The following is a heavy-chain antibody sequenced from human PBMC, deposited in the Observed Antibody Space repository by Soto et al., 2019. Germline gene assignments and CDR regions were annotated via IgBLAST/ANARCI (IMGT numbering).Heavy chain of an antibody. CDR2: ISYDASNK. J-gene: IGHJ2*01. Sequence: QVQLVESGGGVVQPGRSLRLSCAASGFTFSSYGIHWVRQAPGKGLEWVAFISYDASNKDYGDSVKGRFTISRDNSRNTLYLQMNSLRAEDTAVYFCAKTHGPGIAVAGTDWYFELWGRGTLVTVSS. V-gene: IGHV3-30*18. CDR3: AKTHGPGIAVAGTDWYFEL. D-gene: IGHD6-19*01. CDR1: GFTFSSYG.